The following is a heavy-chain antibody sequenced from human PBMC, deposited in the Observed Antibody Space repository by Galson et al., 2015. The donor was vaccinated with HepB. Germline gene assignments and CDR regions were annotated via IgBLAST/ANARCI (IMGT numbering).Heavy chain of an antibody. CDR2: ISSNGGST. CDR1: GFTFSSYA. V-gene: IGHV3-64*04. D-gene: IGHD3-9*01. CDR3: ARVSDDILTGYPRGSYYFDY. Sequence: SLRLSCAASGFTFSSYAMHWVRQAPGKGLEYVSAISSNGGSTYYADSVKGRFTISRDNAKNSLYLQMNSLRAEDTAVYYCARVSDDILTGYPRGSYYFDYWGQGTLVTVSS. J-gene: IGHJ4*02.